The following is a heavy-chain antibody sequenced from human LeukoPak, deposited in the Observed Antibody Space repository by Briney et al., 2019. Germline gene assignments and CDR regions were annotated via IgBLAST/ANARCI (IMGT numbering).Heavy chain of an antibody. V-gene: IGHV5-51*01. Sequence: GESLKISCKGSGYSFTSYWIGWVRQMPGKGLEWMGITYPGDSDTRYSPPFQGQVTISADKSISTAYLQWSSLKASDTAMYYCARGDTGYSSSWKNWFDPWGQGTLVTVSS. CDR2: TYPGDSDT. CDR1: GYSFTSYW. J-gene: IGHJ5*02. D-gene: IGHD6-13*01. CDR3: ARGDTGYSSSWKNWFDP.